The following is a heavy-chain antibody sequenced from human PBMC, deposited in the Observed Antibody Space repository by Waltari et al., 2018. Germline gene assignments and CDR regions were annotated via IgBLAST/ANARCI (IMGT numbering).Heavy chain of an antibody. CDR3: ASGPIFGVVISSYYYGMDV. CDR1: GGTFSSYA. CDR2: IISIFGTA. V-gene: IGHV1-69*13. Sequence: QVQLVQSGAEVKKPGSSVKVSCKASGGTFSSYAISWVRQAPGQGLEWMGGIISIFGTANYAQKFQGRVTITADESTSTAYMELSSLRSEDTAVYYCASGPIFGVVISSYYYGMDVWGQGTTVTVSS. J-gene: IGHJ6*02. D-gene: IGHD3-3*01.